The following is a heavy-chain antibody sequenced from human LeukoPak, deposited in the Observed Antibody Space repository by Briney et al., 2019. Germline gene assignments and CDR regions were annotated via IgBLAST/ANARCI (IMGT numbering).Heavy chain of an antibody. V-gene: IGHV3-74*01. CDR1: GFTFRRYW. CDR3: VRGADTGYSSDS. Sequence: GRSLTLSCVPSGFTFRRYWMHWVRQAPGKGLVWVSRINSDGRSTHYADSVKGRFSISRDNAENTLYRQMNSLRVEDTAVYYCVRGADTGYSSDSWGEGTLVSVFS. J-gene: IGHJ4*02. D-gene: IGHD3-9*01. CDR2: INSDGRST.